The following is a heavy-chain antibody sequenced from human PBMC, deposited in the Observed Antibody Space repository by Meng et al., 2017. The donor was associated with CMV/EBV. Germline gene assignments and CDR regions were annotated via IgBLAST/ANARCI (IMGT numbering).Heavy chain of an antibody. CDR2: MNPNSGNT. CDR1: GYTFTSYD. J-gene: IGHJ5*02. D-gene: IGHD1-26*01. Sequence: KASGYTFTSYDINCVRQATGQGLEWMGWMNPNSGNTGYAQKFQGRVTMTRNTSISTAYMELSSLRSEDTAVYYCARGVIVGATGWFDPWGQGTLVTVSS. V-gene: IGHV1-8*01. CDR3: ARGVIVGATGWFDP.